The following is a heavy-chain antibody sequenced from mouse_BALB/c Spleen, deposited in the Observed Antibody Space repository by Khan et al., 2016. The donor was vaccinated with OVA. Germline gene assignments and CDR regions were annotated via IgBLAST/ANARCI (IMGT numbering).Heavy chain of an antibody. J-gene: IGHJ4*01. Sequence: QVQLKQSGPELKKPGETVKISCKASGYTFTNYGMNWVKQSPGKALKWMGWINTYTGEPTYADDFKGRFAFSLETSASTAYLQINNLKNEDTAKYFCARPPYLAYTRDHWGQGTSVTVSA. D-gene: IGHD2-10*01. CDR3: ARPPYLAYTRDH. CDR1: GYTFTNYG. V-gene: IGHV9-3-1*01. CDR2: INTYTGEP.